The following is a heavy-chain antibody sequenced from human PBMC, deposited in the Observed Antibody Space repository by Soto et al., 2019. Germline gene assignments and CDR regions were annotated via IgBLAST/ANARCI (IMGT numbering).Heavy chain of an antibody. V-gene: IGHV4-39*01. Sequence: SETLSLTCTVSGGSISSSTYYWGWVRQPPGKGLEWIGSIYYTGSTYYNPSTKSRLTISVDTSTNQFSLNLSCVHAAETAVYYLAQLLGYYPYYMAVGGKGTTVPVPS. J-gene: IGHJ6*03. CDR1: GGSISSSTYY. CDR3: AQLLGYYPYYMAV. CDR2: IYYTGST. D-gene: IGHD2-2*01.